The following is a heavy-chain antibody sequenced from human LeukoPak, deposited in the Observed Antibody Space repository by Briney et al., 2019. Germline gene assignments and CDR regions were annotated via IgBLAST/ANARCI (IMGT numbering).Heavy chain of an antibody. CDR3: ARVFYGSGSYYRSY. CDR1: RFTFSSYS. Sequence: GGSLRLSCAASRFTFSSYSMNWVRQAPGKGLEWVSSISSSSSYIYYADSVKGRFTISRDNAKNSLYLQMNSLRAEDTAVYYCARVFYGSGSYYRSYWGQGTLVTVSS. D-gene: IGHD1-26*01. V-gene: IGHV3-21*01. J-gene: IGHJ4*02. CDR2: ISSSSSYI.